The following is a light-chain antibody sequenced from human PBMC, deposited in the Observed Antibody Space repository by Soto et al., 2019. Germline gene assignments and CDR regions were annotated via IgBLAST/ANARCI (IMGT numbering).Light chain of an antibody. CDR3: QQSSSTPQT. Sequence: DIQMTQSPSSLSASVGDRVTITCRASQAIHSYLNWYQQKPGKAPKLLINVASTLQSGVPSRFSGSGSGTDFTLAISSLQPEDFATYYCQQSSSTPQTFGGGTRVEIK. V-gene: IGKV1-39*01. CDR1: QAIHSY. CDR2: VAS. J-gene: IGKJ4*01.